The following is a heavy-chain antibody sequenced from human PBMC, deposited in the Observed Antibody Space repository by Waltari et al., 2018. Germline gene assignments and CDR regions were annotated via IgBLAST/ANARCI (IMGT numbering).Heavy chain of an antibody. D-gene: IGHD1-26*01. CDR1: GYTFTSYA. CDR3: AREGPGGSYNDYCYMDV. J-gene: IGHJ6*03. Sequence: QVQLVQSGAEVKKPGASVKVSCKASGYTFTSYAMHWVRQAPGQRLEWMGWINAGNGNTKYSQELQGRVTSSRDTGGSTAYMELSSVRSEDMAVCDCAREGPGGSYNDYCYMDVWGKGTTVTVSS. V-gene: IGHV1-3*03. CDR2: INAGNGNT.